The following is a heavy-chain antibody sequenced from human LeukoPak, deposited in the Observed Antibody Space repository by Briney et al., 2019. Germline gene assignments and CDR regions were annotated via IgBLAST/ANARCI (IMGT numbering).Heavy chain of an antibody. J-gene: IGHJ4*02. CDR1: GLTFSSYW. D-gene: IGHD1-26*01. Sequence: GGSLRLSCAASGLTFSSYWMSWVRQAPGKGLEWVANIKQDGSEKYYVDSVKGRFTISRDNAKNSLYLQMNSLRAEDTAVYYCARAGDGGSYEFDYWGQGTLVTVSS. V-gene: IGHV3-7*01. CDR2: IKQDGSEK. CDR3: ARAGDGGSYEFDY.